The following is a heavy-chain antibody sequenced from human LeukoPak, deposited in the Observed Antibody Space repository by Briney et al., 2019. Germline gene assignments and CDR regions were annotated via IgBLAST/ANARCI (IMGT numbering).Heavy chain of an antibody. CDR3: AREITVGGPTYCDY. D-gene: IGHD3-16*01. J-gene: IGHJ4*02. CDR1: GFIVSSNY. CDR2: IYSGGST. V-gene: IGHV3-53*01. Sequence: GGSLRLSCAASGFIVSSNYMSWVRQAPGKGLEWVSVIYSGGSTYYADSVKGRFTISRDNSKNTLYLQMNSLRAEDTAVYYCAREITVGGPTYCDYWGQGTLVTVSS.